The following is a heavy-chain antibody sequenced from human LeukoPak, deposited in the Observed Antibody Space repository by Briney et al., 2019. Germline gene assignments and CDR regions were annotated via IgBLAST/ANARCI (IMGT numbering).Heavy chain of an antibody. CDR1: GGTFSSYA. D-gene: IGHD5-24*01. V-gene: IGHV1-69*05. J-gene: IGHJ4*02. Sequence: ASVKVSCKASGGTFSSYAISWVRQAPGQGLEWMGRIIPIFGTANYAQKFQGRVTITTDESTSTAYMELSSLRSEDTAVYYRARLGDGYTDYWGQGTLVTVSS. CDR2: IIPIFGTA. CDR3: ARLGDGYTDY.